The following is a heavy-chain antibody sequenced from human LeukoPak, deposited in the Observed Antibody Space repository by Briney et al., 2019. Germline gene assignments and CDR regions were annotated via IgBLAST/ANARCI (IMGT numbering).Heavy chain of an antibody. D-gene: IGHD2-2*01. CDR1: GGSFSGYY. CDR3: ARGPYCSSTSCPKGRYYYYYGMDV. J-gene: IGHJ6*02. V-gene: IGHV4-34*01. Sequence: SETLSLTCAVYGGSFSGYYRSWIRQPPGKGLEWIGEINHSGSTNYNPSLKSRVTISVNTSKNQFSLKLSSVTAADTAVYYCARGPYCSSTSCPKGRYYYYYGMDVWGQGTTVTVSS. CDR2: INHSGST.